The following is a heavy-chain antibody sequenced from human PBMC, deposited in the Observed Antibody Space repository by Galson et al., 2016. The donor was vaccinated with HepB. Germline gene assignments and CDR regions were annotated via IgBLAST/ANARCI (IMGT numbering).Heavy chain of an antibody. CDR2: HNEDGSAK. Sequence: SLRLSCAASGFIISRYWMHWVRQAPGKGLVWVSGHNEDGSAKRYADFAVRGRFTISRDNAKNILYLQMNSVRADDTAVYYCARGGSTTWAWGQGVLVTVSS. D-gene: IGHD6-13*01. CDR1: GFIISRYW. CDR3: ARGGSTTWA. J-gene: IGHJ5*02. V-gene: IGHV3-74*01.